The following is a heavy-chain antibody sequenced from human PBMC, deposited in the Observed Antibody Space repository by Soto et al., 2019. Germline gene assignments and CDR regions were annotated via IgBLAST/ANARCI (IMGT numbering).Heavy chain of an antibody. J-gene: IGHJ6*03. Sequence: ASVKVSCKASGYTFTGYYMHWVRQAPGQGLERMGWINPNSGGTNYAQKLQGWVTMTRDTSISTAYMELSRLRSDDTAVYYCARALGYCTNGVCPRGGLYYMDVWGKGTTVTVSS. CDR1: GYTFTGYY. CDR3: ARALGYCTNGVCPRGGLYYMDV. D-gene: IGHD2-8*01. CDR2: INPNSGGT. V-gene: IGHV1-2*04.